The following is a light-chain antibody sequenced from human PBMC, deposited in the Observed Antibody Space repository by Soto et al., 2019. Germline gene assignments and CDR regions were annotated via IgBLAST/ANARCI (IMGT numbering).Light chain of an antibody. J-gene: IGKJ4*01. CDR3: PQYYHWGLY. CDR2: ASS. Sequence: VMTQSPANLSVSPGEGVTLFCRASQNVATNLAWYQLKPGQAPRLLIYASSTRAAGIPGTFSGSGSGTQFSLTISSVQSEDSAVYYCPQYYHWGLYIGGGTQVEI. V-gene: IGKV3D-15*01. CDR1: QNVATN.